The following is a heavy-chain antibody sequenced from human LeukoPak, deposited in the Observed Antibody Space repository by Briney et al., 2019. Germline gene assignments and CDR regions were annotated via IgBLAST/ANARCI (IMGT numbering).Heavy chain of an antibody. D-gene: IGHD3-16*01. V-gene: IGHV4-61*01. CDR2: IYYSGST. CDR3: ARDLSDDGSPYTHYGMAV. CDR1: GGSVSSGSYY. J-gene: IGHJ6*02. Sequence: SETLSLTCTVSGGSVSSGSYYWSWIRQPPGKGLEWIVYIYYSGSTNYNPSLKSRVTISVDTSKNQFSLKLSSVTAADTAVYYCARDLSDDGSPYTHYGMAVWGQGTTVTVSS.